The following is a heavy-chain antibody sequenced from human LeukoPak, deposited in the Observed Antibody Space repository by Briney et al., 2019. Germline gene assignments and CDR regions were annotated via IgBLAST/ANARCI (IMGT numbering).Heavy chain of an antibody. Sequence: SETLSLTCAVSGGSISSNNWWIWVRQSPEKGLEWIGEIYHDGSTNYNPSLKSRVTISVDTSKNQFSPKLSSVTAADTAVYYCARVSTYYDFWSGYYTGGLDYWGQGTLVTVSS. CDR1: GGSISSNNW. CDR3: ARVSTYYDFWSGYYTGGLDY. V-gene: IGHV4-4*02. D-gene: IGHD3-3*01. CDR2: IYHDGST. J-gene: IGHJ4*02.